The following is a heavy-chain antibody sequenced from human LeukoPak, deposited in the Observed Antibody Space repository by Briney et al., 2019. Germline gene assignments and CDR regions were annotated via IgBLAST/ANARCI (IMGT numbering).Heavy chain of an antibody. Sequence: PGGSLRLSCAASGFTFSSYSMNWVRPAPGKGLEWVSSISSSSSYIHYADSVKGRFTISRDNAKNSLYLQMNSLRAEDTAVYYCARDLDSSSSNDWFDPWGQGTLVTVSS. D-gene: IGHD6-6*01. V-gene: IGHV3-21*01. CDR1: GFTFSSYS. CDR2: ISSSSSYI. CDR3: ARDLDSSSSNDWFDP. J-gene: IGHJ5*02.